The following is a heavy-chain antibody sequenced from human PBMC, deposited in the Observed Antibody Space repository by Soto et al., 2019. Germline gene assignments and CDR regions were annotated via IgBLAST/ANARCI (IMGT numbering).Heavy chain of an antibody. D-gene: IGHD4-17*01. CDR1: GDSVSKYY. J-gene: IGHJ5*02. V-gene: IGHV4-4*07. Sequence: SETLSLTCTVSGDSVSKYYWNWIRQPAGKGLEWIGRIHSTRSPNYNPSLKSRVTMSVDPSKNQFSLKLNLTSVTAADTAVYYCARSPAYGDYANLDTWGQGTLVTVSS. CDR3: ARSPAYGDYANLDT. CDR2: IHSTRSP.